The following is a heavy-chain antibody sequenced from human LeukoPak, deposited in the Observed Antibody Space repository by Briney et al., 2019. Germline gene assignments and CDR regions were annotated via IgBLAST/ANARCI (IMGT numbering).Heavy chain of an antibody. CDR2: IYHSGST. J-gene: IGHJ4*02. CDR3: ARVDIVATIDY. CDR1: GGSISSGGYY. D-gene: IGHD5-12*01. V-gene: IGHV4-30-2*01. Sequence: SQTLSLTCTVSGGSISSGGYYWSWTRQPPGKGLEWIGYIYHSGSTYYNPSLKSRVTISVDRSKNQFSLKLSSVTAADTAVYYCARVDIVATIDYWGQGTLVTVSS.